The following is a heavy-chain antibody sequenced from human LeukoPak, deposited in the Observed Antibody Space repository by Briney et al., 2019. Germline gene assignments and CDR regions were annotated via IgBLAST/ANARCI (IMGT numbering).Heavy chain of an antibody. CDR2: ISGSGGNT. Sequence: GGSLRLSCAASGFTFSSYAMSWVRQAPGKGLEWVSVISGSGGNTHYADSVKGRFTISRDNSKNTLFLQMNSLRAEDTAVYYCAKDRTYYYGSGSPNYFDYWGQGTPVTVSS. CDR3: AKDRTYYYGSGSPNYFDY. CDR1: GFTFSSYA. J-gene: IGHJ4*02. V-gene: IGHV3-23*01. D-gene: IGHD3-10*01.